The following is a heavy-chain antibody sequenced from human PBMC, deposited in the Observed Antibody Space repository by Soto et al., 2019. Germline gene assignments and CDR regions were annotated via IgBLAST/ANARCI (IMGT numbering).Heavy chain of an antibody. D-gene: IGHD5-18*01. V-gene: IGHV4-61*01. Sequence: PSETLSLTCTVSGGSVSSGSYYWSWIRHPPGKGLEWIGYIYYSVSTNYNPSLKSRVTISVDTSKNQFSLKLSSVTAADTAVYYCARARQEYSYGYYYYGREVLGDGMTVSVSA. J-gene: IGHJ6*04. CDR1: GGSVSSGSYY. CDR2: IYYSVST. CDR3: ARARQEYSYGYYYYGREV.